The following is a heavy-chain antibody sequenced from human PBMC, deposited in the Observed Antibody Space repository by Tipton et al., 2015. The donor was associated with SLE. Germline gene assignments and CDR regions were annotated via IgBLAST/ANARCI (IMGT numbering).Heavy chain of an antibody. V-gene: IGHV1-46*01. CDR2: LNPSGGSGGDT. Sequence: QSGAEVKEPGASVKVSCQASGYSFTTSYLHWVRQAPGQGLEWMGRLNPSGGSGGDTTYHQKFQGRVTMTMDTATSTVYMELSSLRSEDTAVYYCARWQVDSSRHYFRGFEYWGQGTLITVSS. D-gene: IGHD3-22*01. CDR3: ARWQVDSSRHYFRGFEY. CDR1: GYSFTTSY. J-gene: IGHJ4*02.